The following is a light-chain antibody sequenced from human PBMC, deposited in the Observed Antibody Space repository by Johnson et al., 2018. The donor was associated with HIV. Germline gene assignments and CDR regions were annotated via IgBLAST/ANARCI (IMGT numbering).Light chain of an antibody. CDR3: ETWDSSLSAGDA. CDR1: SSNIGNNY. V-gene: IGLV1-51*02. CDR2: ENN. J-gene: IGLJ1*01. Sequence: QSVLTQPPSVSAAPGQKVTISCSGSSSNIGNNYVSWYQQLPGTAHKLLIYENNKRPSGIPDRFSGSKSGTSATLGITGLQTGDEADYYCETWDSSLSAGDAFVTGTKVTVL.